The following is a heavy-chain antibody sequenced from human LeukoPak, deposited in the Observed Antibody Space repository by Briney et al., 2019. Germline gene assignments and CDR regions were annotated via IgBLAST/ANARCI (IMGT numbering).Heavy chain of an antibody. CDR1: GFTVSSNY. CDR3: ARTPEFCSGGSCYSEGYFDY. D-gene: IGHD2-15*01. V-gene: IGHV3-53*05. J-gene: IGHJ4*02. CDR2: IYSGGSK. Sequence: GGSLRLSCAASGFTVSSNYMSWVRQAPGKGLEWVSVIYSGGSKYYADSAKGRFTISRDNSKTTLYLQMGSLRTEDMAVYYCARTPEFCSGGSCYSEGYFDYWGQGTLVTVSS.